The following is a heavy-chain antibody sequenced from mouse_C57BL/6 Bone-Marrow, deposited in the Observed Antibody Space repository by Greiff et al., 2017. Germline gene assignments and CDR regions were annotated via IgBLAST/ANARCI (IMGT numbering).Heavy chain of an antibody. V-gene: IGHV1-55*01. CDR2: IYPGSGST. J-gene: IGHJ4*01. D-gene: IGHD2-3*01. CDR1: GYTFTSYW. Sequence: VQLQQPGAELVKPGASVKMSCKASGYTFTSYWITWVKQRPGQGLEWIGDIYPGSGSTNYNEKFKSKATLTVDTSSSTAYMQLSSLTSEDSAVXYCARTSLYDGYYDYAMDYWGQGTSVTVSS. CDR3: ARTSLYDGYYDYAMDY.